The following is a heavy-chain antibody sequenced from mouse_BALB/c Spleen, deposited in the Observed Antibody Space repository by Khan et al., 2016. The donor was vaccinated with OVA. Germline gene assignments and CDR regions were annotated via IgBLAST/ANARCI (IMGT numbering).Heavy chain of an antibody. D-gene: IGHD2-12*01. CDR1: GFSLSRYS. CDR3: ARAYYSDDGYYAMDY. J-gene: IGHJ4*01. CDR2: IWGGGST. V-gene: IGHV2-6-4*01. Sequence: QVQLKESGPGLVAPSQSLSITCTVSGFSLSRYSIHWVRQPPGKGLEWLGMIWGGGSTDYNSTLKSRLSICKDNSKCQVFLKMNSLQTDDTAMYYCARAYYSDDGYYAMDYWGQGTTVTVSS.